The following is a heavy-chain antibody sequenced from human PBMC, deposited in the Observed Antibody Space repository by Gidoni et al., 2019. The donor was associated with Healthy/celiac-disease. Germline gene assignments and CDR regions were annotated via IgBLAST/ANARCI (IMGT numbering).Heavy chain of an antibody. D-gene: IGHD3-3*01. Sequence: QVQLVQSGAEVKKPGSTVKVSCKASGGTFRSYAIRWVRQAPGQGLEWMGGVLPIFGTANYAQKFQVRVTITADKSTSTAYMELSSLRSEDTAVYYCATTNITIFGVVITDWFDPWGQGTLVTVSS. CDR3: ATTNITIFGVVITDWFDP. CDR2: VLPIFGTA. CDR1: GGTFRSYA. J-gene: IGHJ5*02. V-gene: IGHV1-69*06.